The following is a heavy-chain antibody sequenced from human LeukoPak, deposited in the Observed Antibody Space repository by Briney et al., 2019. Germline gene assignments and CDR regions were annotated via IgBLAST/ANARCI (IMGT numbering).Heavy chain of an antibody. CDR1: GFTFSSYE. D-gene: IGHD5-18*01. CDR3: ARGGYSYLFDY. V-gene: IGHV3-48*03. J-gene: IGHJ4*02. Sequence: GGSLRLSCAASGFTFSSYEMNWVRQAPGKGLEWVSYISSSGSTIYYADSVKGRFTISRDNAKNSLYLQMNSLRAEDTAVYDCARGGYSYLFDYWGQGTLVTVSS. CDR2: ISSSGSTI.